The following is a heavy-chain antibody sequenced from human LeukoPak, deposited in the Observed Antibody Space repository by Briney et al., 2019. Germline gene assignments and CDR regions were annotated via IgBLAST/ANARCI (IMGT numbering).Heavy chain of an antibody. CDR1: GGSISSSSYY. CDR3: ARHFESDYYDSSGYYLPLFDY. CDR2: IYYSGSI. Sequence: SETLSLTCTVSGGSISSSSYYWGWIRQPPGKGLEWFGSIYYSGSISYNPSLKSRVTISVDTSKNQFSLKLSSVTAADTAVYYCARHFESDYYDSSGYYLPLFDYWGQGTLVTVSS. D-gene: IGHD3-22*01. V-gene: IGHV4-39*01. J-gene: IGHJ4*02.